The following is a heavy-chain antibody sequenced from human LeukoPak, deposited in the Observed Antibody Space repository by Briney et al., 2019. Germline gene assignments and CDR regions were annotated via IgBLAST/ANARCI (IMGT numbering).Heavy chain of an antibody. D-gene: IGHD6-13*01. J-gene: IGHJ5*02. CDR2: ISGSATTI. CDR3: ARDLSAAAANWFDP. Sequence: YISGSATTIYYADSVKRRFTISRDNAKNSLYLQMNSLRVDDTAVYYCARDLSAAAANWFDPWGQGTLVTVSS. V-gene: IGHV3-11*01.